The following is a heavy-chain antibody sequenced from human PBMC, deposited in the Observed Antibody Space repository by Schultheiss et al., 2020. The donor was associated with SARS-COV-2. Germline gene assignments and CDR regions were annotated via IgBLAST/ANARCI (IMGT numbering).Heavy chain of an antibody. V-gene: IGHV3-11*01. CDR2: ISGSGGTI. CDR3: ARDGVGYSGSYLPLRY. D-gene: IGHD1-26*01. J-gene: IGHJ4*02. CDR1: GFAFSNHY. Sequence: GGSLRLSCAASGFAFSNHYMTWIRQAPGKGLEWVSYISGSGGTIYYADSLRGRFIISRDNAKNSLYLQMNSLSAEDSAVYYCARDGVGYSGSYLPLRYWGQGTLVTVSS.